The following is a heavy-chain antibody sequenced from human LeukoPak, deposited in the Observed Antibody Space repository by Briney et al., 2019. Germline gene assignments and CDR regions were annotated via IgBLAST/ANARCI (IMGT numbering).Heavy chain of an antibody. J-gene: IGHJ4*02. D-gene: IGHD6-13*01. V-gene: IGHV4-59*08. CDR2: IYYSGST. CDR1: GGSLSSYY. Sequence: PSETLSLTCTVSGGSLSSYYWSWLRQPPGKGLEWIGYIYYSGSTNYNPSLKSRGTISVDTSKTQFSLKLSSVTAADTAVYYCARHRDGYQFDYWGQGTLVTVSS. CDR3: ARHRDGYQFDY.